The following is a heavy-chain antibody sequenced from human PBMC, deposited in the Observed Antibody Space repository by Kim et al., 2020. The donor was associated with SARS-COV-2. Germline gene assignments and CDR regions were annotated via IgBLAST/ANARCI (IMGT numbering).Heavy chain of an antibody. Sequence: SETLSLTCAVSGGSISSSNWWSWVRQPPGKGLEWIGEIYHSGSTNYNPSLKSRVTISVDKSKNQFSLKLSSVTAADTAVYYCARARQYQDLPYWYGMDVWGQGTTVTVSS. CDR1: GGSISSSNW. D-gene: IGHD2-2*01. CDR3: ARARQYQDLPYWYGMDV. V-gene: IGHV4-4*02. CDR2: IYHSGST. J-gene: IGHJ6*02.